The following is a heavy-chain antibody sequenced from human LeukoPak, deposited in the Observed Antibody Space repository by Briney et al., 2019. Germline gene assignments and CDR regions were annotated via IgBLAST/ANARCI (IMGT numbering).Heavy chain of an antibody. CDR2: INHSGST. CDR1: GGSFSAHY. Sequence: SETLSLTCVVSGGSFSAHYWSWIRQPPGMGLEWIGEINHSGSTNYNPSLKSRVTISVDTSKNQFSLKLSSVTAADTAVYYCAATRTALVRGVPLNYYGMDVWGQGTTVTVSS. CDR3: AATRTALVRGVPLNYYGMDV. V-gene: IGHV4-34*01. D-gene: IGHD3-10*01. J-gene: IGHJ6*02.